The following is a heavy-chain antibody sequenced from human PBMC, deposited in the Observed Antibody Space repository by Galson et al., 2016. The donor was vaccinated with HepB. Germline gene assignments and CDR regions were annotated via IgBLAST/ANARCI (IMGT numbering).Heavy chain of an antibody. Sequence: SETLSLTCAVYGGSFSDNHWIWIRQPPGEGLEWIGETDNSGGTKYNPPLKSRVTILVDTSKNQFSLELNSVTAAAPAAYDCLRGHPYINYALDSWGQGTLVTVSS. V-gene: IGHV4-34*01. J-gene: IGHJ4*02. CDR3: LRGHPYINYALDS. CDR1: GGSFSDNH. D-gene: IGHD4-11*01. CDR2: TDNSGGT.